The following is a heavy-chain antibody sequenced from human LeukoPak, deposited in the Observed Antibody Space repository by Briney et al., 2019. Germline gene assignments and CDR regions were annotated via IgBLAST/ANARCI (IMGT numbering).Heavy chain of an antibody. CDR3: AKDLSVSGGSGFDY. CDR1: GFTFSSYG. J-gene: IGHJ4*02. V-gene: IGHV3-9*01. D-gene: IGHD6-19*01. Sequence: GGSLRLSCAASGFTFSSYGMHWVRQAPGKGLEWVSGISWNSGSIGYADSVKGRFTISRDNAKNSLYLQMNSLRAEDTALYYCAKDLSVSGGSGFDYWGQGTLVTVSS. CDR2: ISWNSGSI.